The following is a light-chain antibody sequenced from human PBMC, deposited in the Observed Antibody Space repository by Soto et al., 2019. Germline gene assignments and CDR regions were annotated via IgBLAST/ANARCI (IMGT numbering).Light chain of an antibody. J-gene: IGKJ1*01. CDR3: QQYGSSGT. Sequence: IVFTQSPGTLSFSPGERATLSCRASQSVSSSYLAWYQQKPGQAPRLLIYGASSRATGIPDRFSGSGSGTDFTLSISRLEPEDFAVYYCQQYGSSGTFGQGTKVDI. CDR1: QSVSSSY. CDR2: GAS. V-gene: IGKV3-20*01.